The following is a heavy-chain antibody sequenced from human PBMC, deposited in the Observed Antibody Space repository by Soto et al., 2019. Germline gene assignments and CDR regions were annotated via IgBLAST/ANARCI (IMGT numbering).Heavy chain of an antibody. D-gene: IGHD1-26*01. CDR3: ARGSKPYGSKWADYYYYGMDV. CDR2: IIPIFGTA. J-gene: IGHJ6*02. CDR1: GGTFSSYA. Sequence: QVQLVQSGAEVKKPGSSVKVSCKASGGTFSSYAISWVRQAPGQGLEWMGGIIPIFGTANYAQKFQGRVTITADKSTSTDYMELSSLRSEDTAVYYCARGSKPYGSKWADYYYYGMDVWGQGTTVTVSS. V-gene: IGHV1-69*06.